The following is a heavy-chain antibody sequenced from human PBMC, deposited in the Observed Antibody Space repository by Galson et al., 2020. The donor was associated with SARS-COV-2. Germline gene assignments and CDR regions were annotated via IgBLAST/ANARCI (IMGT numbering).Heavy chain of an antibody. V-gene: IGHV3-33*01. J-gene: IGHJ6*02. CDR2: IWYDGSNK. CDR3: ASSLVTLYYYGMDV. CDR1: GFTFSSYG. Sequence: GGSLRLSCAASGFTFSSYGMHWVRQAPGKGLEWVAVIWYDGSNKYYADSVKGRFTISRDNSKNTLYLQMNSLRAEDTAVYYCASSLVTLYYYGMDVWGQGTTVTVSS. D-gene: IGHD2-21*02.